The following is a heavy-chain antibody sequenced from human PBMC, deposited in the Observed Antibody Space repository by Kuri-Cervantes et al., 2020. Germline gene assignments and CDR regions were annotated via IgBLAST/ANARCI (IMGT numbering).Heavy chain of an antibody. CDR1: GGSISSHY. CDR2: IYTSGST. V-gene: IGHV4-4*07. J-gene: IGHJ4*02. Sequence: GSLRLSCTVSGGSISSHYWSWIRQPAGKGLEWIGRIYTSGSTDYNPSLKSRVVISVDKSKNQFSLKLSSVTAADTAVYYCARLAYCGGDCYHFDYWGQGTLVTVSS. CDR3: ARLAYCGGDCYHFDY. D-gene: IGHD2-21*02.